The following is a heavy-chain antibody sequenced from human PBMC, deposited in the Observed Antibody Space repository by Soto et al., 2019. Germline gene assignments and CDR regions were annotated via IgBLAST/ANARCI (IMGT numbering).Heavy chain of an antibody. Sequence: QVRLVQSGAEVKKPGASVKVSCKASGYTFTNYGISWVRQAPGQGLEWMGWISGATGNTKYAQKAQGRVTMTTDTATSTAYMEVRSLTSDDTAVYYCARGGSSWSAEYFQHWGQGSLVIVSS. D-gene: IGHD6-13*01. J-gene: IGHJ1*01. CDR2: ISGATGNT. CDR3: ARGGSSWSAEYFQH. V-gene: IGHV1-18*01. CDR1: GYTFTNYG.